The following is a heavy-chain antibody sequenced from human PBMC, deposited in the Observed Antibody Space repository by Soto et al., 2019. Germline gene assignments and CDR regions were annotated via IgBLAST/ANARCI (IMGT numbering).Heavy chain of an antibody. Sequence: EVQLLESGGGLVQPGGSLRLSCAASGFTFSSYAMSWVRQAPGKGLEWVSAISGSGGSTYYADSVKGRFTISRDNSKNPLYLQMNSLRAEDTAVYYCAKDYAEWELPPRAYWGQGTLVTVSS. J-gene: IGHJ4*02. V-gene: IGHV3-23*01. CDR2: ISGSGGST. CDR1: GFTFSSYA. D-gene: IGHD1-26*01. CDR3: AKDYAEWELPPRAY.